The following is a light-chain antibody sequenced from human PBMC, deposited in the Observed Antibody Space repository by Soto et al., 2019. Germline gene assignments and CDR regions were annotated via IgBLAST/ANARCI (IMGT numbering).Light chain of an antibody. Sequence: EIVLTQSPGTLSLSPGERATLSCRASQSIASSYLAWFQKKPGQDPRLLIYGASSRATGIPDRFSGSGSRTDFTLTITRLEPEDFAVYYCQKYGSSPRFTFGPGTKVDIK. CDR1: QSIASSY. CDR3: QKYGSSPRFT. CDR2: GAS. J-gene: IGKJ3*01. V-gene: IGKV3-20*01.